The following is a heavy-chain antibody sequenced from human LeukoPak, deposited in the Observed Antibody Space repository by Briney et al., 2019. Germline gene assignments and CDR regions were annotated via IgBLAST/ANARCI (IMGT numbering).Heavy chain of an antibody. Sequence: GGSLRLSCAASGFTFSSYSMNWVRQAPGKGLEWVSSISSSSSYIYYADSVKGRFTISRDNAKNSLYLQMNSLRAEDTAVYYCARDLTMIVVVKAFDIWGQGTMVTVSS. CDR1: GFTFSSYS. D-gene: IGHD3-22*01. J-gene: IGHJ3*02. CDR2: ISSSSSYI. CDR3: ARDLTMIVVVKAFDI. V-gene: IGHV3-21*01.